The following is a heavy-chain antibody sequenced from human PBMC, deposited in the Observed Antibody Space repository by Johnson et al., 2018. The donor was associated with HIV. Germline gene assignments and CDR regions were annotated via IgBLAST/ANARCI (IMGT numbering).Heavy chain of an antibody. CDR2: IKSKTDGGTT. J-gene: IGHJ3*01. CDR1: GFTFSNAW. CDR3: ARELGIQSFDL. Sequence: VQLVESGGVVVQPGGSLRLSCAASGFTFSNAWMSWVRQAPGKGLEWVGRIKSKTDGGTTDYAAPVKGRFTISRDDSKNTLYLQLNSLRADDTALYYCARELGIQSFDLWGQGTMVTVSS. V-gene: IGHV3-15*01. D-gene: IGHD7-27*01.